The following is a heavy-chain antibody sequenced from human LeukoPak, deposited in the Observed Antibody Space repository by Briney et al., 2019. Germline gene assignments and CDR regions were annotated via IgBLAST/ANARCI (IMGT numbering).Heavy chain of an antibody. D-gene: IGHD2-2*01. CDR3: ATRPRNPGYCSSTSCYRHEP. CDR2: MNPNSGNT. Sequence: ASVKVSCKASGYTFTSYDINWVRQATGQGLEWMGWMNPNSGNTGYAQKFQGRVTMTRNTSISTAYMELSSLRSEDTAVYYCATRPRNPGYCSSTSCYRHEPWGQGTLVTVSS. J-gene: IGHJ5*02. V-gene: IGHV1-8*01. CDR1: GYTFTSYD.